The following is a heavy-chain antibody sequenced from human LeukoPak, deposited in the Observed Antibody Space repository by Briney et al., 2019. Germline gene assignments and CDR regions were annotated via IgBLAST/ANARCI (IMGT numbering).Heavy chain of an antibody. J-gene: IGHJ4*02. CDR3: ARGPRNYGGHLDY. CDR2: INFGGSI. CDR1: GGSFRGYY. V-gene: IGHV4-34*01. Sequence: SSETLSLTCAVYGGSFRGYYWSWIRQPPGKGLEWIGEINFGGSINYTPSLKSRVTISVDTSKNQFSLKLSSVTAADTAVYYCARGPRNYGGHLDYWGQGTLVTVSS. D-gene: IGHD4-23*01.